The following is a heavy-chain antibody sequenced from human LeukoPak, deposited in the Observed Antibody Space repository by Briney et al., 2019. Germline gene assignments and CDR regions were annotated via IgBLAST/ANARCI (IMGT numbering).Heavy chain of an antibody. J-gene: IGHJ5*02. Sequence: SVKVSCKASGGTFSSYAISWVRQAPGQGLEWMGGIIPIFGTANYAQKFQGRVTITADKSTSTAYMELSSLRSEDTAVYYCARARATDYYDSSVAGAWGQGTLVTVSS. V-gene: IGHV1-69*06. CDR1: GGTFSSYA. CDR3: ARARATDYYDSSVAGA. CDR2: IIPIFGTA. D-gene: IGHD3-22*01.